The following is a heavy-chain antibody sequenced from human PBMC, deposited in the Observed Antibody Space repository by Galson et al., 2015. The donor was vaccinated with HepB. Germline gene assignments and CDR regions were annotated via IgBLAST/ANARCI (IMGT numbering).Heavy chain of an antibody. CDR3: ARGTREYYDFWSGYYLPFDY. J-gene: IGHJ4*02. V-gene: IGHV4-59*01. CDR1: GGSISSYY. Sequence: SEPLSLTCTVSGGSISSYYWSWIRQPPGKGLEWIGYIYYSGSTNYNPSLKSRVTISVDTSKNQFSLKLSSVTAADTAVYYCARGTREYYDFWSGYYLPFDYWGQGTLVTVSS. D-gene: IGHD3-3*01. CDR2: IYYSGST.